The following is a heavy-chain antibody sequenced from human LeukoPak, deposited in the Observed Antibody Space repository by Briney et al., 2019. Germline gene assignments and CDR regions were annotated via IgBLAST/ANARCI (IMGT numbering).Heavy chain of an antibody. Sequence: SVKVSCKASGGSFSNCAISWVRQAPGQGLEWMGGIVPILSTTNYARKFQGRVTMTAGESTSTAYMELSSLRSDDTAVYHCARGPPPYTEGDLFYYYGLDVWGQGTTVTVSS. V-gene: IGHV1-69*13. D-gene: IGHD3-16*01. CDR3: ARGPPPYTEGDLFYYYGLDV. CDR1: GGSFSNCA. CDR2: IVPILSTT. J-gene: IGHJ6*02.